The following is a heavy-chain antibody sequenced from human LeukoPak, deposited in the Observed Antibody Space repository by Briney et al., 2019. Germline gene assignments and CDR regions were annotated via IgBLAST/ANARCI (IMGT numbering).Heavy chain of an antibody. J-gene: IGHJ4*02. CDR3: TTDPIL. CDR1: GFTFRDYA. CDR2: IKSKTDGGTT. V-gene: IGHV3-15*01. Sequence: PGGSLRLSCTASGFTFRDYAMSWVRQTPGKGLEWVGRIKSKTDGGTTDYAAPVKGRFTISRDDSKNTLYLQMNSLKTEDTAVYYCTTDPILWGQGTLVTVSS.